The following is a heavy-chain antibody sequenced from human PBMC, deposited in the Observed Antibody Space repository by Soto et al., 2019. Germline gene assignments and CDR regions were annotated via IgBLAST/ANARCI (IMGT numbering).Heavy chain of an antibody. CDR3: AKAAFSYYDFWGGPFFGMDV. J-gene: IGHJ6*02. Sequence: GGSLRLSCAAAGFTFTRYWMHWVRQAPGKGLMWLSSISSDGSSIGYADSVKGRFTISRDNSKKTLYLQMNSLRVEDTAVYYCAKAAFSYYDFWGGPFFGMDVWGQGTTVTVSS. CDR2: ISSDGSSI. CDR1: GFTFTRYW. D-gene: IGHD3-3*01. V-gene: IGHV3-74*01.